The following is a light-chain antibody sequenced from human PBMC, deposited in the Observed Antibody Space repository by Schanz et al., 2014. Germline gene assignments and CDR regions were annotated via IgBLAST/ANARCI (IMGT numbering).Light chain of an antibody. CDR3: QQYGSSPLT. Sequence: IVLTQSPGILSLSPGERAALSCRASQSVTSDFLAWYQQKPGQAPRLLIHGASRRATGIPDRFSGSGSGTDFTLTISRLEPEDFAVYYCQQYGSSPLTFGRGTRLEIK. V-gene: IGKV3-20*01. J-gene: IGKJ5*01. CDR1: QSVTSDF. CDR2: GAS.